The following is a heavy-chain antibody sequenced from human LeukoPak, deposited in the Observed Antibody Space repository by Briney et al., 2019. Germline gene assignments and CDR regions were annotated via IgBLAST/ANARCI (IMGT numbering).Heavy chain of an antibody. CDR1: GFVFTIYT. Sequence: GGSLRLSCSASGFVFTIYTMYWVRQAPGKGPEYVSTISGSGNGFSIYYADSVKGRFTIPRDDSKSILYLQMNGLRSEDTAVYYCVKDFGRIRGTPDSWGQGTLVTVSS. J-gene: IGHJ4*02. D-gene: IGHD1-26*01. CDR3: VKDFGRIRGTPDS. CDR2: ISGSGNGFSI. V-gene: IGHV3-64D*06.